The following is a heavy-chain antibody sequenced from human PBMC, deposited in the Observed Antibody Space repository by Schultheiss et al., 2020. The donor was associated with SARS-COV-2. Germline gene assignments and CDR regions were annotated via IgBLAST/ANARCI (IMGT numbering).Heavy chain of an antibody. CDR2: ISSNGGST. J-gene: IGHJ2*01. Sequence: GESLKISCSASGFTFSSYAMHWVRQAPGKGLEYVSAISSNGGSTYYADSVKGRFTISRDNSKNTLYLQMNSLRAEDTAVYYCARDVLATSYWYFDLWGRGTLVTVSS. CDR3: ARDVLATSYWYFDL. V-gene: IGHV3-64*02. CDR1: GFTFSSYA.